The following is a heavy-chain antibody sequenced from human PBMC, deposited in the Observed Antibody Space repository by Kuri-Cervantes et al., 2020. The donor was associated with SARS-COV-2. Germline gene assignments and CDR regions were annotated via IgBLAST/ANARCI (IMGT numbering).Heavy chain of an antibody. CDR2: IYHSGST. D-gene: IGHD2-15*01. Sequence: SETLSLTCNVSGDSIRDYYWNWIRQPPGKGLEWIGSIYHSGSTYYNPSLKSRVTISVDTSKNQFSLKLSSVTAADTATYYCARRPGQSVGFDYWGQGTLVTVSS. J-gene: IGHJ4*02. CDR3: ARRPGQSVGFDY. CDR1: GDSIRDYY. V-gene: IGHV4-38-2*02.